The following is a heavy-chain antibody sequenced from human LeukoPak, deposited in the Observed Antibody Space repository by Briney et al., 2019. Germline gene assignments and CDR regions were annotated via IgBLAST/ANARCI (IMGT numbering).Heavy chain of an antibody. J-gene: IGHJ6*03. CDR2: ISGSGGST. CDR3: AKGNYYYYYMDV. V-gene: IGHV3-23*01. CDR1: GFTLNSHA. Sequence: HPGGPLRLSCAASGFTLNSHAMSWVRQAPAKGLEWVSAISGSGGSTHYADSMKGRFTISRDNSKNTLYLQMNSLRAEDTAVYYCAKGNYYYYYMDVWGKGTTVTVSS.